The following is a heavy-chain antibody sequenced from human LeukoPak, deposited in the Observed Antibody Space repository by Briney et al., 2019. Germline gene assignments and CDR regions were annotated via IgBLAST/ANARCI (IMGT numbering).Heavy chain of an antibody. Sequence: PGGSLRLSCAVSGFTFSSYEMNWVRQAPGKGLEWVSSISSSGNTIYYADSVKGRFTVSRDSAKNSVYLQMNSLRAEDTAVYYCASGVKFYGSRGCDYWRQGTLVTVSS. J-gene: IGHJ4*02. V-gene: IGHV3-48*03. CDR3: ASGVKFYGSRGCDY. D-gene: IGHD6-19*01. CDR1: GFTFSSYE. CDR2: ISSSGNTI.